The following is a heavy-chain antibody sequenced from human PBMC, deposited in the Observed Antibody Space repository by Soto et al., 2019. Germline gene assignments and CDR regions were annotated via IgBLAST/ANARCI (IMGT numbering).Heavy chain of an antibody. J-gene: IGHJ4*02. D-gene: IGHD3-9*01. Sequence: EVQLVESGGFLAKPGASLRLSCAASGLAFSDAWMTWVRQAPGKGLEWVGRIKSKIEGGTTDYAAPVKGRFTISRDDSKNTVHLQINSLRIEDTAVYYCATRPPPYCDCPLDYRGQGALVTVSS. CDR2: IKSKIEGGTT. CDR1: GLAFSDAW. CDR3: ATRPPPYCDCPLDY. V-gene: IGHV3-15*01.